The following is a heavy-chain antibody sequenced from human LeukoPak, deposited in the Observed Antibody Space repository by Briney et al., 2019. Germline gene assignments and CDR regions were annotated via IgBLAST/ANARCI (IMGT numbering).Heavy chain of an antibody. D-gene: IGHD1/OR15-1a*01. CDR1: GGSISSYY. V-gene: IGHV4-4*07. CDR2: IYTSGST. Sequence: SETLSLTCTVSGGSISSYYWSWIRQPAGKGLDWIGRIYTSGSTNYNPSLKSRVTMSVDTSKNQFSLKLSSVTAADTAVYYCARVKQGGIFDYWGQGTLVTVSS. CDR3: ARVKQGGIFDY. J-gene: IGHJ4*02.